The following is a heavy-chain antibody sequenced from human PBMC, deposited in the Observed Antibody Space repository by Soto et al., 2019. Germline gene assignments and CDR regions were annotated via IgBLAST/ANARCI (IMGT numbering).Heavy chain of an antibody. CDR3: ASGLPYFDTGGPWSFDY. Sequence: QVQLVQSGAEVRKPRSSVKGSCKSSGGTFSGHALSWVRQAPGQGLEWMGGIIPIFGTSNYAQKFQGIVPITAATSTLTAYMELTSLRSEDTSVYYCASGLPYFDTGGPWSFDYWGQGSLVTVSS. D-gene: IGHD3-22*01. V-gene: IGHV1-69*06. CDR1: GGTFSGHA. CDR2: IIPIFGTS. J-gene: IGHJ4*02.